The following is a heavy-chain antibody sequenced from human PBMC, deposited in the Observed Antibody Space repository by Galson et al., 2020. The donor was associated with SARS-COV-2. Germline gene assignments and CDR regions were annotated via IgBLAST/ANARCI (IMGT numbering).Heavy chain of an antibody. CDR3: AKKRTSSGWTHFDY. V-gene: IGHV3-23*01. J-gene: IGHJ4*02. CDR2: INGNGGST. CDR1: GFSFINYG. D-gene: IGHD6-25*01. Sequence: GGSLRLSCAASGFSFINYGLSWVRQAPGKGLEWVSSINGNGGSTYYADSVKGRFTISRDNSRNALYLQMNSLRADDTALYYCAKKRTSSGWTHFDYWGQGALVTVSS.